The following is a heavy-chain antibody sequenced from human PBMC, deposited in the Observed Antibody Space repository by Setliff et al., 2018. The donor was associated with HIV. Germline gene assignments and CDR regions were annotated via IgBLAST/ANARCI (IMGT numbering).Heavy chain of an antibody. CDR3: ARRIDNSGSFPDKNWFDT. CDR1: DDSFSTNY. D-gene: IGHD3-10*01. CDR2: IYASGST. V-gene: IGHV4-4*09. J-gene: IGHJ5*02. Sequence: TSETLSLTCNVSDDSFSTNYWSWVRQPPGKGLEWIGYIYASGSTNYNPSLKSRVTISIDTSKNQFSLKLTSVTAADTAVYYCARRIDNSGSFPDKNWFDTWGQGSLVTVSS.